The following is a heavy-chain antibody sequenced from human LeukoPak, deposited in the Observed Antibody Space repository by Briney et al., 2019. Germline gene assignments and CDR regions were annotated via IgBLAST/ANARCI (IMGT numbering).Heavy chain of an antibody. V-gene: IGHV4-34*01. CDR2: INHSGST. J-gene: IGHJ3*02. CDR1: GGSFSGYY. Sequence: PSETLSLTCAVYGGSFSGYYWSWIRQPPGKGLEWMGEINHSGSTNYNPSLKSRVTISVDTSKNQFSLKLSSVTAADTAVYYCARDTNKDAFDIWGQGTMVTVSS. CDR3: ARDTNKDAFDI. D-gene: IGHD2-8*01.